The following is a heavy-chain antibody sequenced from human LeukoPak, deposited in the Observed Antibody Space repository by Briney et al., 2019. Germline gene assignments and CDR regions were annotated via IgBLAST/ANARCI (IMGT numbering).Heavy chain of an antibody. CDR1: GFTFSSYA. V-gene: IGHV3-23*01. CDR3: AKDSDYYDSSGQLDY. D-gene: IGHD3-22*01. J-gene: IGHJ4*02. Sequence: GRSLRLSCAASGFTFSSYAMSWVRQAPGKGLEWVSAVSGSGGSTYYADSVKGRFTTSRDNSKNTLYLQMNSLRAEDTAVYYCAKDSDYYDSSGQLDYWGQGTLVTVSS. CDR2: VSGSGGST.